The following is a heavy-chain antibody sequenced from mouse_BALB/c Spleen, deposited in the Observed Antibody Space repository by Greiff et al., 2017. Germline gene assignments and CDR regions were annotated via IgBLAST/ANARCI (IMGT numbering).Heavy chain of an antibody. V-gene: IGHV1S29*02. CDR3: ARRGHYYGSSYFAY. D-gene: IGHD1-1*01. CDR1: GYTFTDYN. J-gene: IGHJ3*01. Sequence: VQLQQSGPELVKPGASVKISCKASGYTFTDYNMHWVKQSHGKSLEWIGYIYPYNGGTGYNQKFKSKATLTVDNSSSTAYMELRSLTSEDSAVYYCARRGHYYGSSYFAYWGQGTLVTVSA. CDR2: IYPYNGGT.